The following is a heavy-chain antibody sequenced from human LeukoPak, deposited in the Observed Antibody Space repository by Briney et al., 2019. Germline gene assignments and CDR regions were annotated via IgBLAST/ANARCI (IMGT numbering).Heavy chain of an antibody. V-gene: IGHV4-34*01. CDR3: ARAPGDIVLMVYAIRY. CDR1: GGSFSGYY. J-gene: IGHJ4*02. Sequence: SETLSLTCAVYGGSFSGYYWSWIRQPPGKGLEWIGEINHSGSTNYNPSLKSRVTISVDTSKNQFSLKLSSVTAADTAVYYCARAPGDIVLMVYAIRYWGQGTLVTVSS. CDR2: INHSGST. D-gene: IGHD2-8*01.